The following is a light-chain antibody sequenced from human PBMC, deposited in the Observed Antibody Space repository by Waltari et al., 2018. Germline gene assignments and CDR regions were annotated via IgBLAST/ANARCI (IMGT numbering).Light chain of an antibody. CDR2: DKD. CDR1: SSNIGNNY. V-gene: IGLV1-51*01. Sequence: QSVLTQPPSVSAAPGQKVTISCSGSSSNIGNNYVSWYQQLPGTAPKRLINDKDKRPAGVPDRLSGSKSGTSATLGITGLQTGDEADYYCGTWDSSLSAGEFGGGTKLTVL. CDR3: GTWDSSLSAGE. J-gene: IGLJ3*02.